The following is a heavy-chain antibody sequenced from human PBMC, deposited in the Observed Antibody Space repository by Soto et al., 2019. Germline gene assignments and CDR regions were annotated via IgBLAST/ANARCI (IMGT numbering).Heavy chain of an antibody. D-gene: IGHD3-22*01. CDR2: ISSSSSTI. V-gene: IGHV3-48*01. CDR3: ARDQYYYDSSGYYHGGAFDI. Sequence: PGESLKISCAASGFTFSSYSMNWVRQAPGKGLEWVSYISSSSSTIYYADSVKGRFTISRDNAKNSLYLQMNSLRAEDTAVYYCARDQYYYDSSGYYHGGAFDIWGQGTMVTVSS. CDR1: GFTFSSYS. J-gene: IGHJ3*02.